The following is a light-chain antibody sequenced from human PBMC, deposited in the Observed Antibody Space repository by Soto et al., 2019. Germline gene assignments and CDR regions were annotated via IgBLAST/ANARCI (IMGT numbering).Light chain of an antibody. CDR2: GAS. CDR1: QTIYSKY. CDR3: LKYSNWPPGS. Sequence: EFVLTQSPGTLSLSPGERATLSCRASQTIYSKYLGWYQKKPGQAPRLVIYGASSRATDIPARFSGSGSGTDFTLTISRLQSADCAVYYCLKYSNWPPGSFGQGTRLEIK. V-gene: IGKV3-20*01. J-gene: IGKJ5*01.